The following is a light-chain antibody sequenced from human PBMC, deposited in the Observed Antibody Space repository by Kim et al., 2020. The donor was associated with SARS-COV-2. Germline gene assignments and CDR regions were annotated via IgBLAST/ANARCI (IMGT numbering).Light chain of an antibody. CDR2: SNN. Sequence: ELTQPPSASGTPGQRVTISCSGSSSNIGSNTVNWYQQLPGTAPKLLIYSNNQRPSGVPDRFSGSKSGTSASLAISGLQSEDEADYYCAAWDDSLNGWVFGGGTQLT. CDR1: SSNIGSNT. CDR3: AAWDDSLNGWV. V-gene: IGLV1-44*01. J-gene: IGLJ3*02.